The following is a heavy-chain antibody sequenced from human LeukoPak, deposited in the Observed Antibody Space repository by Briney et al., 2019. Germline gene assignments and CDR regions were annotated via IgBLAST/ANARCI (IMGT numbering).Heavy chain of an antibody. CDR1: GFTFGSHA. CDR3: GKTTVGYSSGQKPAWPVDY. D-gene: IGHD5-18*01. V-gene: IGHV3-23*01. Sequence: GSLRLSCEASGFTFGSHAMYWVRQAPGKGLEWVAGIFGSGGSPHYADPVKGRFTISRDNSRNTVYLQINSLRAEDTAVYYCGKTTVGYSSGQKPAWPVDYWGQGTLVTVSS. CDR2: IFGSGGSP. J-gene: IGHJ4*02.